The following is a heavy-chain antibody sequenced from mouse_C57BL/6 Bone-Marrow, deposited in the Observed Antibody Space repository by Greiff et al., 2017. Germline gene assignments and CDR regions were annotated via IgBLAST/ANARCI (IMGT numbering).Heavy chain of an antibody. CDR2: IDPSDSYT. J-gene: IGHJ4*01. CDR1: GYTFTSYW. Sequence: VQLQQPGAELVRPGTSVKLSCKASGYTFTSYWMHWVKQRPGQGLEWIGVIDPSDSYTNYNQKFKGKATLTVDTSSSTAYMQLSRLTSEDSAVYYCARKEITTTVVATDYAMDYWGQGTSVTGSS. CDR3: ARKEITTTVVATDYAMDY. D-gene: IGHD1-1*01. V-gene: IGHV1-59*01.